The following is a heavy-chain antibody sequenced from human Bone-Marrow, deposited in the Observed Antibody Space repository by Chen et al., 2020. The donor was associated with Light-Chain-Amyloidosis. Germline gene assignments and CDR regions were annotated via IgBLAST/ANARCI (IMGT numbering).Heavy chain of an antibody. V-gene: IGHV1-46*01. D-gene: IGHD5-12*01. Sequence: QVQLVQSGAEVKKPGASVKVSCKASGYTFTSYYMHWVRQAPGQGLEWMGIINPSGGSTSYAQKFQGRGTMTRDTSTSTVYMGLSSLRSEDTAVYYCARGGGSTIRRGGPDYWGQGTLVTVSS. CDR2: INPSGGST. J-gene: IGHJ4*02. CDR1: GYTFTSYY. CDR3: ARGGGSTIRRGGPDY.